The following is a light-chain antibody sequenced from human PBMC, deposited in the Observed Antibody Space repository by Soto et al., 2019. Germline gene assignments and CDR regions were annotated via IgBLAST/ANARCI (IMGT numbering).Light chain of an antibody. CDR1: QSVNNW. CDR2: KAS. Sequence: DIQMTQSPSTLSASVGDRVTITCRASQSVNNWLAWYQQKPGKAPKLLIYKASSLQTGVPSRFSGSGSGTEFTITISSLQPDDAATHYCQPHNSYSWTFGQGTKVEI. CDR3: QPHNSYSWT. J-gene: IGKJ1*01. V-gene: IGKV1-5*03.